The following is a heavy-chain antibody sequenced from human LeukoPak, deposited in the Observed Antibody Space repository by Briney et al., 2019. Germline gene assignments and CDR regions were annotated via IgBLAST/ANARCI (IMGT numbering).Heavy chain of an antibody. Sequence: QPGGSLRLSCAASGFTFNNYGMNWVRLAPGSGLEWVSAIHGSGEGTFYTNSVKGRFSISRDNSKNTLYLQMNSLRAEDTAVYYCARPLRGNSGSGTYYYDSWGQGTLVTVSS. CDR3: ARPLRGNSGSGTYYYDS. V-gene: IGHV3-23*01. CDR2: IHGSGEGT. J-gene: IGHJ4*02. CDR1: GFTFNNYG. D-gene: IGHD6-19*01.